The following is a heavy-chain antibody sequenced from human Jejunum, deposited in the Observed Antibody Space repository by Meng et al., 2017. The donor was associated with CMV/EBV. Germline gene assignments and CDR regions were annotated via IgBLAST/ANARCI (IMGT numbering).Heavy chain of an antibody. V-gene: IGHV4-39*07. Sequence: SGDYISNSYYFWGWIRQSPGRGLDWIGNIFYGGNTYYNPSLMGRVTISVEPSKNQFSLKVSSVTAADTAVYYCARGPAPGSPTDYWGQGTLVTVSS. D-gene: IGHD1-1*01. J-gene: IGHJ4*02. CDR2: IFYGGNT. CDR3: ARGPAPGSPTDY. CDR1: GDYISNSYYF.